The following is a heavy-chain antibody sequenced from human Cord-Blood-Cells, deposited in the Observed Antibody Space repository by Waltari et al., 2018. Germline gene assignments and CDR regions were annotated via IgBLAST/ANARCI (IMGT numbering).Heavy chain of an antibody. CDR2: ISGRGGST. J-gene: IGHJ4*02. CDR1: GFTFSSYA. V-gene: IGHV3-23*04. D-gene: IGHD2-15*01. CDR3: AKDVRGGTGY. Sequence: VQLVESGGGWVQPGGSLSRSCAASGFTFSSYAISWVRQAPGKGLEWVSAISGRGGSTYYADSVKGRFTISRDNSKNTLYLQMNSLRAEDTAVYYCAKDVRGGTGYWGQGTLVTVSS.